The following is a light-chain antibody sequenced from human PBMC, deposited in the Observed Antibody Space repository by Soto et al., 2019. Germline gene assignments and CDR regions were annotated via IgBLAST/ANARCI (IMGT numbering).Light chain of an antibody. J-gene: IGLJ1*01. CDR1: SSDVGGYNY. CDR2: EVS. CDR3: SSYTRSSTSYV. Sequence: LTQPASVSGSPGQSITISCTGTSSDVGGYNYVSWYQQHPGKAPKLMIYEVSNRPSRVSNRFSGSKSGNTASLTISGLQAEDEADYYCSSYTRSSTSYVFGTGTKVTVL. V-gene: IGLV2-14*01.